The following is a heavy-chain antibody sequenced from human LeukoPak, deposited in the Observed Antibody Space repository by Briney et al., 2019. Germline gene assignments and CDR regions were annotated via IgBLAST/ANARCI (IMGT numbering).Heavy chain of an antibody. Sequence: GASVKVFXKASGYTFTGYYMHWVRQAPGQGLEWMGWINPNSGGTNYAQKFQGRVTMTRDTSISTAYMELSRLRSDDTAVYYCARASYLNWFDPWGQGTLVTVSS. CDR3: ARASYLNWFDP. J-gene: IGHJ5*02. D-gene: IGHD1-26*01. V-gene: IGHV1-2*02. CDR2: INPNSGGT. CDR1: GYTFTGYY.